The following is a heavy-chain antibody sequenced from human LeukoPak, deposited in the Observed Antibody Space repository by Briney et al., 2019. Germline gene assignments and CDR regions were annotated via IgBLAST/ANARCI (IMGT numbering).Heavy chain of an antibody. CDR3: ARVPCGGPYYFDY. CDR1: GFTFSNYS. D-gene: IGHD3-16*01. V-gene: IGHV3-21*01. J-gene: IGHJ4*02. CDR2: ISSSRNYK. Sequence: GGSLRLSCAASGFTFSNYSMNWVRQAPGKGLEWVSSISSSRNYKYYADSVKGRFTISRDNAKNSLYLQMNSLRAEDTAVYSCARVPCGGPYYFDYWGEGTLVTVSS.